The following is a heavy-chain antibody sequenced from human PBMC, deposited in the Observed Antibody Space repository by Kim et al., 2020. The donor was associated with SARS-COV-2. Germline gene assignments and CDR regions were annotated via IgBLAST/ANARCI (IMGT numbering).Heavy chain of an antibody. J-gene: IGHJ6*02. Sequence: NYAQKLQGRDTMTTDTSTSTAYMELRSLRSDDPAVYYCAIYYYGSGGMDVWGQGTTVTVSS. CDR3: AIYYYGSGGMDV. D-gene: IGHD3-10*01. V-gene: IGHV1-18*01.